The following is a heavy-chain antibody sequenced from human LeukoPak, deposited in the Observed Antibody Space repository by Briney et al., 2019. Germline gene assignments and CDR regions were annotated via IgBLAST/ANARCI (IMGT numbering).Heavy chain of an antibody. CDR2: INHSGST. J-gene: IGHJ4*02. D-gene: IGHD3-10*01. CDR3: ARTGGSGSKFDY. CDR1: GGSFSGYY. V-gene: IGHV4-34*01. Sequence: SETLSLTCAVYGGSFSGYYWSWIRQPPGKGLEWIGEINHSGSTNYNPSLKSRVPISVDTSKNQFSLKLSSVTAADTAVYYCARTGGSGSKFDYWGQGTLVTVSS.